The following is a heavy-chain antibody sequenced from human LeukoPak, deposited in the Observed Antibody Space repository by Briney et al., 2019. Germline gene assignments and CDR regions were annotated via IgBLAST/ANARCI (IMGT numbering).Heavy chain of an antibody. CDR1: GFTFTSSG. CDR3: ARAVFAGDLLTGYWYFDL. D-gene: IGHD1-20*01. J-gene: IGHJ2*01. CDR2: IWYDGSNK. Sequence: SGRSLRLSCAASGFTFTSSGFHWVRQAPGKGLEWVALIWYDGSNKYYADSAKGRFTISRDNSKNTVYLQMNSLRAEDTAVYYCARAVFAGDLLTGYWYFDLWGRGTLVTVSS. V-gene: IGHV3-33*01.